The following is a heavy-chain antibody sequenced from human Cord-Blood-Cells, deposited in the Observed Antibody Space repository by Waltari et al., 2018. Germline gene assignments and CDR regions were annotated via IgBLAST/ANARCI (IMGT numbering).Heavy chain of an antibody. CDR3: ARVVGYDYYYYYGMDV. Sequence: QVQLVQSGAEVKKPGASVKVSCKASGYTFTSYYMHWVRQAPGQGLEWMGIINPSGGSTSYAKKFQGRVTMTRDTSTSTVYMELSSLRSEDTAVYYCARVVGYDYYYYYGMDVWGQGTTVTVSS. D-gene: IGHD5-12*01. CDR2: INPSGGST. V-gene: IGHV1-46*01. J-gene: IGHJ6*02. CDR1: GYTFTSYY.